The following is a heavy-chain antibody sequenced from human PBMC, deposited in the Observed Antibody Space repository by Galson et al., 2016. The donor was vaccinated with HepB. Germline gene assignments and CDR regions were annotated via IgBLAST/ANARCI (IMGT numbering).Heavy chain of an antibody. D-gene: IGHD1-1*01. Sequence: SLRLSCAASGFTFNSYWMHWVRQAPGKGLVWVSGISGLGSNTYYADSVKGRFTISRDNSKNTLYLQMNSLRADDTAVYYCAKESGLWNVKTDFDYWGQGTVVAVSS. CDR3: AKESGLWNVKTDFDY. CDR1: GFTFNSYW. V-gene: IGHV3-23*01. CDR2: ISGLGSNT. J-gene: IGHJ4*02.